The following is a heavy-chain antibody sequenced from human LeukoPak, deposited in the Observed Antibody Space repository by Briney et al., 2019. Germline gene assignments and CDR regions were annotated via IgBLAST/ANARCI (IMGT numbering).Heavy chain of an antibody. CDR2: IYYSGNT. J-gene: IGHJ4*02. CDR1: SDY. V-gene: IGHV4-39*01. D-gene: IGHD3-10*01. CDR3: ARHISMVRGVIRPNDH. Sequence: SDYWMSWVRQPPGKGLEWIGSIYYSGNTYYNPSLKSRVTISVDTSKNQFSLKLSSVTAADTAVYYCARHISMVRGVIRPNDHWGQGTLVTVSS.